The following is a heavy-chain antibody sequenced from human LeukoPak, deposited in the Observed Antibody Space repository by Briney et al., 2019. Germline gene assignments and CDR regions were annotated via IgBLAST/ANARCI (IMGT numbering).Heavy chain of an antibody. V-gene: IGHV3-43*02. D-gene: IGHD3-16*02. CDR3: ARDDGASSLLDF. CDR1: GFSFTSYS. J-gene: IGHJ4*02. CDR2: ISGNGHTI. Sequence: GALRLSCAASGFSFTSYSMNWVRQAPGKGLEWVSLISGNGHTISYADSVRGRFTISRDNTKNSLYLQMDSLTTEDTAVYYCARDDGASSLLDFWGQGTLVTVSS.